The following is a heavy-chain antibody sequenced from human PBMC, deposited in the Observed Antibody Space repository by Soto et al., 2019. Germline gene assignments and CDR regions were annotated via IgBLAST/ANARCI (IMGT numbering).Heavy chain of an antibody. CDR3: ARHYCSGGSCYAIDY. J-gene: IGHJ4*02. V-gene: IGHV5-51*01. Sequence: GESLKISCKGSGYSFTSYWIGWVRQMPGKGLEWMGIIYPGDSDTRYSPSFQGQVTISADKSISTAYLQWSSLKASDTAMYYRARHYCSGGSCYAIDYWGQGTLVTVSS. CDR2: IYPGDSDT. D-gene: IGHD2-15*01. CDR1: GYSFTSYW.